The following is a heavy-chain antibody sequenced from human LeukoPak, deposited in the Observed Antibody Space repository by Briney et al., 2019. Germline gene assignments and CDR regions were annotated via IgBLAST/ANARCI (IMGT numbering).Heavy chain of an antibody. V-gene: IGHV1-3*01. CDR1: GFTFTSYA. CDR2: INAGNGNT. J-gene: IGHJ5*02. Sequence: GGSLRLSCAASGFTFTSYAMHWVRQAPGQRLEWMGWINAGNGNTKYSQKFQGRVTITRDTSASTAYMELSSLRSEDTAVYYCARAKYYYDSSGDNWFDPWGQGTLVTVSS. CDR3: ARAKYYYDSSGDNWFDP. D-gene: IGHD3-22*01.